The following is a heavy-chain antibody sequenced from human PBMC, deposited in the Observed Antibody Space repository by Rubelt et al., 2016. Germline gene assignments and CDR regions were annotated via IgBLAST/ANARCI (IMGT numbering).Heavy chain of an antibody. Sequence: QLQLQESGPGLVKPSETLSLTCTVSGGSISSSSYYWGWIRQPPGKGLEWIGSIYYSGSTYYNPSLKSRVSISGDTSKNQFSLKLSSVTAADTAVYYCAREWDPRYSYYGMDGWGQGTTVTVSS. CDR3: AREWDPRYSYYGMDG. CDR2: IYYSGST. CDR1: GGSISSSSYY. D-gene: IGHD1-26*01. V-gene: IGHV4-39*02. J-gene: IGHJ6*02.